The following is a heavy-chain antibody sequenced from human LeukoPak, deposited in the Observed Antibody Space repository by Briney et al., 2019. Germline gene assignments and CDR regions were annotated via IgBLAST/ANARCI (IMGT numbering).Heavy chain of an antibody. CDR1: GFTFSSYW. Sequence: GGSLRLSCAASGFTFSSYWMSWVRQAPGKGLEWVANIKQDGSEKYYVDSVKGRFTISRDNAKNSLYLQMNSLRAEDTAVYYCARSSSSWVEEAFDIWGQGTMVTVSS. D-gene: IGHD6-13*01. V-gene: IGHV3-7*01. CDR2: IKQDGSEK. J-gene: IGHJ3*02. CDR3: ARSSSSWVEEAFDI.